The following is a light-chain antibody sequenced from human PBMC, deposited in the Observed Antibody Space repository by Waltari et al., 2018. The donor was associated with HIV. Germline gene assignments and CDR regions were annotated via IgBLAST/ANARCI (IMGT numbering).Light chain of an antibody. Sequence: QSALTQPASVSGSPGQSITISCTGTSSDVGGYNYVSWYQQHPGEAPKLMIYEVSNRPSGVSNRFSGSKSGNTGSLTISGLQAEDEADYYCSSYTSSSTPVFGGGTKLTVL. V-gene: IGLV2-14*01. CDR3: SSYTSSSTPV. J-gene: IGLJ2*01. CDR1: SSDVGGYNY. CDR2: EVS.